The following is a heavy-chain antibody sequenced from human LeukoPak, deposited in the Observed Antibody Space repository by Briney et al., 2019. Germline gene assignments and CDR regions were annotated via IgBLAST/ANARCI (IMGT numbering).Heavy chain of an antibody. CDR3: ARDRPIVVVPAAIHYYGMDV. D-gene: IGHD2-2*01. Sequence: SVKVSCKASGGTFSSYAISWVRQAPGQGLEWMGGIIPIFGTANYAQKLQGRVTMTTDTSTSTAYMELRSLRSDDTAVYYCARDRPIVVVPAAIHYYGMDVWGQGTTVTVSS. CDR2: IIPIFGTA. CDR1: GGTFSSYA. J-gene: IGHJ6*02. V-gene: IGHV1-69*05.